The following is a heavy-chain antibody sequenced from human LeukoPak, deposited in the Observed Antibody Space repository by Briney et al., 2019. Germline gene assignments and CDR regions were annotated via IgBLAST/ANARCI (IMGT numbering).Heavy chain of an antibody. V-gene: IGHV1-69*05. CDR1: GGTFSSCA. J-gene: IGHJ5*02. Sequence: SVKVSCKASGGTFSSCAISWVRQAPGQGLEWMGGIIPIFGTANYAQKFQGRVTITTDESTSTAYMELSSLRSEDTAVYYCARVWGPPAGDEYNWFDPWGQGTLVTVSS. D-gene: IGHD3-16*01. CDR3: ARVWGPPAGDEYNWFDP. CDR2: IIPIFGTA.